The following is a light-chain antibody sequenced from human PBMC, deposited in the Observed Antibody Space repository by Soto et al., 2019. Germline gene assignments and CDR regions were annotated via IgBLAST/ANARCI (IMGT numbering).Light chain of an antibody. CDR1: QSISSW. Sequence: DIHITYSHSTRSPSLVARVTITCRASQSISSWLAWYQQKPGKAPKLLIYDASSLESGVPSRFSGSGSGTEFTLTISSLQTDDFATYYCQQYNSYSGFGPGTKVDIK. V-gene: IGKV1-5*01. J-gene: IGKJ3*01. CDR2: DAS. CDR3: QQYNSYSG.